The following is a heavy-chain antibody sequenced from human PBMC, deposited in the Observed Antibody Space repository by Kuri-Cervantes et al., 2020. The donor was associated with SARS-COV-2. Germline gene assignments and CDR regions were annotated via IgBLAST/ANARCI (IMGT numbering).Heavy chain of an antibody. CDR3: AKDLPFVVAAPAVIRATKALTIT. CDR2: ISGSGGST. V-gene: IGHV3-23*01. Sequence: GGSLRLSCAASGFTFSSYAMSWVRQAPGKGLEWVSAISGSGGSTYYADSVKGRFTISRDNSKNTLYLQMNSLRAEDTAVYYCAKDLPFVVAAPAVIRATKALTITWGQGTLVTVSS. J-gene: IGHJ5*02. D-gene: IGHD2-2*02. CDR1: GFTFSSYA.